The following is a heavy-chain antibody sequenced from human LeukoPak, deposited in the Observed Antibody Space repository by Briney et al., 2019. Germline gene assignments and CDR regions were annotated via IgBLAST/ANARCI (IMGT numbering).Heavy chain of an antibody. Sequence: SETLSLTCAVYGGSFSGYYWSWIRQPPGKGLEWIGEINHSGSTNYNPSLKSRVTISVDTSKNQFSLKLSSVTAADTAVYYCASRLIAVAEYSDHWGQGTLVTVSS. D-gene: IGHD6-19*01. CDR3: ASRLIAVAEYSDH. J-gene: IGHJ5*02. CDR1: GGSFSGYY. V-gene: IGHV4-34*01. CDR2: INHSGST.